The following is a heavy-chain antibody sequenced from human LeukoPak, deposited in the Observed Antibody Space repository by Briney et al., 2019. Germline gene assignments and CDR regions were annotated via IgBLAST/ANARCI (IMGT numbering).Heavy chain of an antibody. Sequence: GGSLRLSCAASGFTFSSYAMSWVRQAPGKGLEWVAVISYDGSNKYYADSVKGRFTISRDNSKNTLYLQMNSLRAEDTAVYYCAKVGRGYYDSSGYYSPIDYWGQGTLVTVSS. CDR3: AKVGRGYYDSSGYYSPIDY. CDR1: GFTFSSYA. D-gene: IGHD3-22*01. CDR2: ISYDGSNK. J-gene: IGHJ4*02. V-gene: IGHV3-30*18.